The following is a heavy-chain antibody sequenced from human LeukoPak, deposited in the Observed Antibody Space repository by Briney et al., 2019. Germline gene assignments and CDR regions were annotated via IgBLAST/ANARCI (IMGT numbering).Heavy chain of an antibody. CDR2: INHSGST. Sequence: TSETLSLTCAVYGGSFSGYYWSWIRQPPGKGLEWIGEINHSGSTNYNPSLKSRVTISVDTSKNQFSLKLSSVTAADTAVYYCARVRMRSVLGWFDPWGQGTLVTVSS. V-gene: IGHV4-34*01. CDR3: ARVRMRSVLGWFDP. J-gene: IGHJ5*02. CDR1: GGSFSGYY. D-gene: IGHD2/OR15-2a*01.